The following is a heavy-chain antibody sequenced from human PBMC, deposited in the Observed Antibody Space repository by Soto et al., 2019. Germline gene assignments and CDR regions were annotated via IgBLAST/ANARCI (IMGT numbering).Heavy chain of an antibody. J-gene: IGHJ5*02. CDR3: AHSSYYYDSSGYSNWFDP. CDR2: IYWNDDK. D-gene: IGHD3-22*01. CDR1: GFSLSTSGVG. Sequence: SGPTLVNPTQTLTLTCTFSGFSLSTSGVGVGWIRQPPGKALEWLALIYWNDDKRYSPSLKSRLTITKDTSKNQVVLTMTNMDPVDTATYYCAHSSYYYDSSGYSNWFDPWGQGTLVTVSS. V-gene: IGHV2-5*01.